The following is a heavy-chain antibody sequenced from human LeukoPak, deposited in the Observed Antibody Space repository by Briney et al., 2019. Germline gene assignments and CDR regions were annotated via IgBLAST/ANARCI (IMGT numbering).Heavy chain of an antibody. CDR1: GGSISSSSYY. J-gene: IGHJ4*02. V-gene: IGHV4-39*07. D-gene: IGHD5-18*01. Sequence: SETLSLTCTVSGGSISSSSYYWSWIRQPPGKGLEWIGEINHSGSTNYNPSLKSRVTISVDTSKNQFSLKLSSVTAADTAVYYCARGLGTAMAVDYWGQGTLVTVSS. CDR3: ARGLGTAMAVDY. CDR2: INHSGST.